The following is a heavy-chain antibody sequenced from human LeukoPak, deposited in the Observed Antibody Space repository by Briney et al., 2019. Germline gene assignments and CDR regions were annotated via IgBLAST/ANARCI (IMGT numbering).Heavy chain of an antibody. Sequence: GGSLRLSCEPSAFTFNTYSMNWARQAPKKWMEWVSSIDSSGGYMFYADSVKGRFIISRDNAKDSLYLQMNSLRAEDTAVYYCARGLITWASSWGQGTLVTVSS. D-gene: IGHD3-22*01. CDR2: IDSSGGYM. CDR1: AFTFNTYS. J-gene: IGHJ4*02. CDR3: ARGLITWASS. V-gene: IGHV3-21*06.